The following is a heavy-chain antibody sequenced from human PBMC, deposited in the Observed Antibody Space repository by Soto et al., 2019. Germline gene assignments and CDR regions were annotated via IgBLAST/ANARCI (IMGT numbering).Heavy chain of an antibody. D-gene: IGHD2-2*01. CDR3: ERFQLYYGVDV. CDR1: GGSISSGGYP. Sequence: QVQLQESGPGLVKPSQTLSLTCTVSGGSISSGGYPWSWIRQHPGKGLEWIGYIDYNGSTYYNPSLKSRVTSSIDTAKNQYSRKLSSVTAADTAMYYCERFQLYYGVDVLGQGTTVTVSS. CDR2: IDYNGST. J-gene: IGHJ6*02. V-gene: IGHV4-31*03.